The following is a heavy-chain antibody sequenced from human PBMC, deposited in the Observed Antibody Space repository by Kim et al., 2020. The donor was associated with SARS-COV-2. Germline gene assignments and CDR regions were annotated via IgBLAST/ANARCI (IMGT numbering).Heavy chain of an antibody. V-gene: IGHV3-53*01. J-gene: IGHJ5*02. CDR3: ARDTIYHGFDP. Sequence: GGSLRLSCAASGFSVSDTYISWVRQAPGMGLEWVSVIYSGESTYFSDSVKGRFSISRDNSKNRIFLQMNSLRAEDTAVYYCARDTIYHGFDPWGQGTRVTVSS. D-gene: IGHD2-2*01. CDR1: GFSVSDTY. CDR2: IYSGEST.